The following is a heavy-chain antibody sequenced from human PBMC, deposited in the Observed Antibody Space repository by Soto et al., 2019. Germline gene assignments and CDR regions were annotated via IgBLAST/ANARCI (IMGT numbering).Heavy chain of an antibody. CDR3: ARDTSIAAEGYYYYGMDV. CDR2: ISAYNGNT. Sequence: GASVKVSCKASGYTFTSYAISWVRQAPGQGLEWMGWISAYNGNTNYAQKLQGRVTMTTDTSTSTAYMELRSLRSDDTAVYYCARDTSIAAEGYYYYGMDVWGQGTTVTVSS. J-gene: IGHJ6*02. V-gene: IGHV1-18*01. CDR1: GYTFTSYA. D-gene: IGHD6-13*01.